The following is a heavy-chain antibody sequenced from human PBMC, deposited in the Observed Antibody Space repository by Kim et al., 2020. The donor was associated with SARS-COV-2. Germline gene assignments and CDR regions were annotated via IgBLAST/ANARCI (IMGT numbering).Heavy chain of an antibody. CDR1: GFTFSDYF. D-gene: IGHD6-13*01. CDR2: ISRSSTFI. J-gene: IGHJ6*02. V-gene: IGHV3-21*01. CDR3: ASEGLRAAGGRDYYTGMDI. Sequence: GGSLRLSCAASGFTFSDYFMTWVRLAPGKGLEWVSSISRSSTFIYYADSVKGRFTISRDNAKNSLYLQMNSLRVEDAGVYYCASEGLRAAGGRDYYTGMDIWGQGTTVTVSS.